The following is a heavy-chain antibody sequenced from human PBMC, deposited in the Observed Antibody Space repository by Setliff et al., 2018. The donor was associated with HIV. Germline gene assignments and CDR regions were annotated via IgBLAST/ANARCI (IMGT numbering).Heavy chain of an antibody. Sequence: GASVKVSCKASGGTFSSYSITWVRQAPGQGLEWMGGIIPTFNTANYAQKFQGRVTMTADESTSTAYMELSSLGSEDTAVYYCARGSGGYCSGGSCYFGFGLALWGQGTTVTVSS. D-gene: IGHD2-15*01. CDR2: IIPTFNTA. CDR3: ARGSGGYCSGGSCYFGFGLAL. V-gene: IGHV1-69*13. CDR1: GGTFSSYS. J-gene: IGHJ6*02.